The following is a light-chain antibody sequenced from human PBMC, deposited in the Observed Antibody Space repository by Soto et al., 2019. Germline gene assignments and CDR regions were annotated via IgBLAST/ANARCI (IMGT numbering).Light chain of an antibody. V-gene: IGKV3D-15*01. CDR2: GAS. J-gene: IGKJ1*01. CDR1: QSVSSY. CDR3: QQYHNLWS. Sequence: EIVLTQSPATLSLSPGERATLSCRASQSVSSYLAWYQQKPGQAPRLLIYGASSRATGIPARFSGSGSGTEFTLTISSLQSEDFATYYCQQYHNLWSFGRGTKVDI.